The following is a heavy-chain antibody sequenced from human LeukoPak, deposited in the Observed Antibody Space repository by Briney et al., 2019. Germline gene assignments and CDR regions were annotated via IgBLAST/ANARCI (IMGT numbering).Heavy chain of an antibody. V-gene: IGHV1-18*01. D-gene: IGHD5-18*01. J-gene: IGHJ4*02. CDR2: ISAYDGNT. CDR3: ARDDGYSYRKGVDRFDY. Sequence: ASVKVSCKASGYTFMSYGISWVRQAPGQGLEWMGWISAYDGNTNYVQKLQGRDTMTIDTSTSSAYMDLRSLRSDDTAVYYCARDDGYSYRKGVDRFDYWGQGTLVTVSS. CDR1: GYTFMSYG.